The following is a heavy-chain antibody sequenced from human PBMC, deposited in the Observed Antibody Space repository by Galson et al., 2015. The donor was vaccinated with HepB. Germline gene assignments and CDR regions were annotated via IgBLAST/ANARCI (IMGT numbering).Heavy chain of an antibody. CDR3: ARGGLYSLFY. V-gene: IGHV5-51*01. J-gene: IGHJ4*02. CDR1: GYRFTTNW. D-gene: IGHD2-15*01. Sequence: QSGAEVKKPGESLKISCKTSGYRFTTNWIAWVRQMPGKGLEWMGLIYPGASDIRYSPSFQGQVTISADKSITTAYLQWNSLKASDTAMYYCARGGLYSLFYWGQGTQVTVSS. CDR2: IYPGASDI.